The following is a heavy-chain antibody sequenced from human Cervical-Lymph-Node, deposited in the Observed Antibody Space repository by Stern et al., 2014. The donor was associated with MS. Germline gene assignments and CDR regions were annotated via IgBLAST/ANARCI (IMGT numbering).Heavy chain of an antibody. CDR1: GGTFSTYA. D-gene: IGHD4-17*01. V-gene: IGHV1-69*18. CDR2: IIPIFGTT. J-gene: IGHJ6*02. Sequence: QVKLVQSGAEVKKPGSSVKVSCKASGGTFSTYAISWVRQAPGQGLEWMGNIIPIFGTTQFAQNFQDRLTLTEDASTSTAFMELSSLRSADTAGYYCAGGERSTCVGDDYYYYYGMAVWGQGTTVTVSS. CDR3: AGGERSTCVGDDYYYYYGMAV.